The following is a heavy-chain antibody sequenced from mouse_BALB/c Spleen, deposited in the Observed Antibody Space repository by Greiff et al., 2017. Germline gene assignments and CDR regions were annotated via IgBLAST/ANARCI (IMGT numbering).Heavy chain of an antibody. CDR1: GYTFTSYN. V-gene: IGHV1-12*01. D-gene: IGHD2-3*01. J-gene: IGHJ4*01. CDR2: IYPGNGDT. CDR3: ARVRLLRGAMDY. Sequence: QVQLQQPGAELVKPGASVKMSCKASGYTFTSYNMHWVKQTPGQGLEWIGAIYPGNGDTSYNQKFKGKATLTADKSSSTAYMQLSSLTSEDSAVYYCARVRLLRGAMDYWGQGTSVTVSS.